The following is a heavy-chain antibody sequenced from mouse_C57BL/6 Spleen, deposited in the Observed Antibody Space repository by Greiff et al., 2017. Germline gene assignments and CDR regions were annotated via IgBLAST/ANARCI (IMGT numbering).Heavy chain of an antibody. Sequence: DVQLQESGGGLVKPGGSLKLSCAASGFTFSDYGMHWVRQAPEKGLEWVAYISSGSSTIYYADTVKGRFTISRDNAKNTLFLQMTSLRSEDTAMYYCAITAYYSNYVGYWGQGTTLTVSS. CDR1: GFTFSDYG. CDR2: ISSGSSTI. D-gene: IGHD2-5*01. V-gene: IGHV5-17*01. CDR3: AITAYYSNYVGY. J-gene: IGHJ2*01.